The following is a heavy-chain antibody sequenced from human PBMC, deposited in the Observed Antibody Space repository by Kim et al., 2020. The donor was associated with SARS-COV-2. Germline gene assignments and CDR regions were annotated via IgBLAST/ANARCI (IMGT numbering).Heavy chain of an antibody. CDR3: ATVDYYGSGSYAHNRNY. V-gene: IGHV1-24*01. D-gene: IGHD3-10*01. CDR2: FDPEDGET. J-gene: IGHJ4*02. CDR1: GYTLTELS. Sequence: ASVKVSCKVSGYTLTELSMHWVRQAPGKGLEWMGGFDPEDGETIYAQKFQGRVTMTEDTSTDTAYMELSSLRSEDTAVYYCATVDYYGSGSYAHNRNYWGQGTLVTVSS.